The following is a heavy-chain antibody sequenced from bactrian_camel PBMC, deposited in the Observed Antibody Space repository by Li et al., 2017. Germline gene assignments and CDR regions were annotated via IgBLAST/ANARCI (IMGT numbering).Heavy chain of an antibody. J-gene: IGHJ6*01. CDR2: IDSVGSA. Sequence: HVQLVESGGGSVQAGGSLRLSCAASGYSYGSDCMGWVRQAPGKAREGVAAIDSVGSASYRDNVMGRFTISRDNAKNTLDLQMNSLKPEDTAMYYCAVRTTWFGCLQGSWSPAESRQAGYWGQGTQVTVS. D-gene: IGHD6*01. V-gene: IGHV3S1*01. CDR3: AVRTTWFGCLQGSWSPAESRQAGY. CDR1: GYSYGSDC.